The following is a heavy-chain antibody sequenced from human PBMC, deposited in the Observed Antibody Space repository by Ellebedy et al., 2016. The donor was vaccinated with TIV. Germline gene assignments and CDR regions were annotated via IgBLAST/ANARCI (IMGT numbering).Heavy chain of an antibody. V-gene: IGHV3-30*18. CDR2: ISNDANNK. J-gene: IGHJ4*02. Sequence: GESLKISCAASGFTFSSYDMHWVRQAPGKGLEWVALISNDANNKYYADSVKGRFTISRDNSKNTLYLQMSSLRAEDTAVYFCAKVPVGFCSTPNCFYLDSWGQGTLLTVSS. CDR3: AKVPVGFCSTPNCFYLDS. CDR1: GFTFSSYD. D-gene: IGHD2-2*01.